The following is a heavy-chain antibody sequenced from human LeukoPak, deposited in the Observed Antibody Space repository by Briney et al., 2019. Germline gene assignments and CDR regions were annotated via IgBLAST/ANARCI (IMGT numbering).Heavy chain of an antibody. J-gene: IGHJ3*02. CDR1: GFTFSSYW. D-gene: IGHD5-24*01. Sequence: GGSLRLSCAASGFTFSSYWMHWVRQTPGKGLIYISRINNDGSSANYADSVRGRFTISRDNAENTLYLQMNSLRAEDTAVYYCAKDLRRWLQLFAFDIWGQGTMVTVSS. CDR2: INNDGSSA. CDR3: AKDLRRWLQLFAFDI. V-gene: IGHV3-74*01.